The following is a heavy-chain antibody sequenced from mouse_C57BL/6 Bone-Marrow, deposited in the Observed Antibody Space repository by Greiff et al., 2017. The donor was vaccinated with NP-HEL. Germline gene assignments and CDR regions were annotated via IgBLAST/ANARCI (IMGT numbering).Heavy chain of an antibody. CDR3: TTGDYGPFYWYFDV. V-gene: IGHV14-4*01. J-gene: IGHJ1*03. CDR1: GFNIKDDY. CDR2: IDPENGDT. D-gene: IGHD1-1*01. Sequence: VQLQQSGAELVRPGASVKLSCTASGFNIKDDYMHWVKQRPEQGLEWIGWIDPENGDTEYASKFQGKATITADTSSNTAYLQLSSLTSEDTAVYYCTTGDYGPFYWYFDVWGTGTTVTVSS.